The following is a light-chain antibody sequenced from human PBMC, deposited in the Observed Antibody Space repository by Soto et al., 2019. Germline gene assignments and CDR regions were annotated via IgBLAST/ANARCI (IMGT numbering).Light chain of an antibody. V-gene: IGKV3D-20*02. CDR2: DVS. CDR3: QYQGS. Sequence: EIVMTQSPATLSVSPGERATLSCRASQSVSRRYLAWYQQKPGQAPILLIYDVSERASDIPDRFSGSGSGTDFTLTINRLVPEDVAVYYCQYQGSFGGGTKVEIE. CDR1: QSVSRRY. J-gene: IGKJ4*01.